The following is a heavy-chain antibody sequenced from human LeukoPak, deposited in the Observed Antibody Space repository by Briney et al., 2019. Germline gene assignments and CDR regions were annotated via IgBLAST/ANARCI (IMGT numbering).Heavy chain of an antibody. J-gene: IGHJ4*02. CDR1: GGSFSGYY. D-gene: IGHD3-3*01. CDR3: ARACYDFWSGYFDY. CDR2: INHSGST. Sequence: SETLSLTCAVYGGSFSGYYWSWIRQPQGKGLEWIGEINHSGSTNYNPSLKSRVTISVDTSKNQFSLKLSSVTAADTAVYYCARACYDFWSGYFDYWGQGTLVTVSS. V-gene: IGHV4-34*01.